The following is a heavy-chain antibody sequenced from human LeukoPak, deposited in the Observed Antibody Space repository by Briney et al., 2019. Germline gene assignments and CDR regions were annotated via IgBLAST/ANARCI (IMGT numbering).Heavy chain of an antibody. CDR3: ARGYIAAASYYFDY. Sequence: SETLSLTCAVYGGSFSGYYWSWNRQPPGKGLEWIGEINHSGSTNYNPSLKSRVTISVDTSKNQFSLKLSSVTAADTAVYYCARGYIAAASYYFDYWGQGTLVTVSS. CDR1: GGSFSGYY. J-gene: IGHJ4*02. D-gene: IGHD6-13*01. CDR2: INHSGST. V-gene: IGHV4-34*01.